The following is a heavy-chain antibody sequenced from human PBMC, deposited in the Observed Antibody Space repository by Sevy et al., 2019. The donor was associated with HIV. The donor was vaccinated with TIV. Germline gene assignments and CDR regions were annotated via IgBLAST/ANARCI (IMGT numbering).Heavy chain of an antibody. CDR3: ARTNENYHVTTGYEVSFDI. V-gene: IGHV4-59*03. Sequence: SETLSLTCTVSGSSISTYYWSWIRQPPGKGLEWIGYVNYSSTTNYNPSPTSRITLSVDTSTNQFSLRLRSVTAADTAVYYCARTNENYHVTTGYEVSFDIWGQGTMVTVSS. CDR2: VNYSSTT. CDR1: GSSISTYY. D-gene: IGHD3-22*01. J-gene: IGHJ3*02.